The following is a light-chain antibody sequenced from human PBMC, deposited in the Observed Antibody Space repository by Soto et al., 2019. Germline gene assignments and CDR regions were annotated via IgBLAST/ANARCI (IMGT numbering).Light chain of an antibody. Sequence: EIVLTQSPGTLSLSPGERATLSCRASQSVSSSYLAWYQQNPGQAPRLLIYGASSRATGIPDRFSGSGSATDSTLHISSLEPEDFAVYYWEQYGSSPLTFVGRTKVAIK. CDR1: QSVSSSY. V-gene: IGKV3-20*01. J-gene: IGKJ4*01. CDR3: EQYGSSPLT. CDR2: GAS.